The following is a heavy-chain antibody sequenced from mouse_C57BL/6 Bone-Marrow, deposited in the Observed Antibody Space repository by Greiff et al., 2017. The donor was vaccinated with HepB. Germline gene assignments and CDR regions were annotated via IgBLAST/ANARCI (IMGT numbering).Heavy chain of an antibody. CDR1: GYTFTSYG. CDR2: IDPADSYT. Sequence: QVQLQQPGAELVRPGTSVKLSCKASGYTFTSYGMHWVKQRPGQGLEWIGVIDPADSYTNYNQKFKGKATLTVDTSSSTAYMQLSSLTSEDSAVYCCANLQDVRGGYWGQGTTLTVSS. CDR3: ANLQDVRGGY. V-gene: IGHV1-59*01. J-gene: IGHJ2*01.